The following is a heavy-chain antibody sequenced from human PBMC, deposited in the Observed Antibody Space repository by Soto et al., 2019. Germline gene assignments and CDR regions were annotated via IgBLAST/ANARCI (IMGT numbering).Heavy chain of an antibody. V-gene: IGHV3-23*01. Sequence: EVQLLESGGGLVQPGGSLRLSCAASGFTFSSYAMSWVRQAPGKGLEWVSAMSGSGGSTYYADSVKGRFTISRDNSKNTLYLQMSSLRAEDTAVYYCATPIAGDWKTWFDPWGQGTLVTVSS. CDR2: MSGSGGST. D-gene: IGHD1-1*01. CDR1: GFTFSSYA. CDR3: ATPIAGDWKTWFDP. J-gene: IGHJ5*02.